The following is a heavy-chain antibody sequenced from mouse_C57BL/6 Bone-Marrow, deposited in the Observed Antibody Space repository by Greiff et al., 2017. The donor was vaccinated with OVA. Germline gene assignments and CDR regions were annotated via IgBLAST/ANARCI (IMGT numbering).Heavy chain of an antibody. J-gene: IGHJ4*01. V-gene: IGHV1-80*01. Sequence: QVQLQQSGAELVKPGASVKISCKASGYAFSSYWMNWVKQRPGKGLEWIGQIYPGDGDTNYNGKFKGKATLTADKSSSTAYMQLSSLTSEDSAVYFCARGGNYLDYYAMDYWGQGTSVTVSS. D-gene: IGHD2-1*01. CDR1: GYAFSSYW. CDR2: IYPGDGDT. CDR3: ARGGNYLDYYAMDY.